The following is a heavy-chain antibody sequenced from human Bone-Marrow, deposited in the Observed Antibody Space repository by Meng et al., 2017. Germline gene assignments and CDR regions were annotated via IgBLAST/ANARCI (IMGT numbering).Heavy chain of an antibody. D-gene: IGHD6-13*01. V-gene: IGHV1-2*06. Sequence: QVQRVQAGAEVKKPGAYVKVSCKASGYTFPGYWLHWVRRAPGQGLEWMGRINPKSGDTHYAQRFQGRVTMTGDTSISTAYMELSGLRSDDTAMYYCARDEDISAAGKLFGDYWGQGTLVTVSS. CDR2: INPKSGDT. CDR3: ARDEDISAAGKLFGDY. J-gene: IGHJ4*02. CDR1: GYTFPGYW.